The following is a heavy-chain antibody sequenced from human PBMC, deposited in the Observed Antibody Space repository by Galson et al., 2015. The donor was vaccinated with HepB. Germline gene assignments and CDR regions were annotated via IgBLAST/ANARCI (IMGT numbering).Heavy chain of an antibody. CDR3: ASLDMDV. Sequence: SLRLSCAASGFTFSRYWMDWVRQGPGTGLGWVSRIMSVGIITTIADSVKGRFTMARDNARNALYLQMNSLRVEDGAVYFCASLDMDVWGQGPTFPVSS. CDR2: IMSVGIIT. J-gene: IGHJ6*02. V-gene: IGHV3-74*01. CDR1: GFTFSRYW.